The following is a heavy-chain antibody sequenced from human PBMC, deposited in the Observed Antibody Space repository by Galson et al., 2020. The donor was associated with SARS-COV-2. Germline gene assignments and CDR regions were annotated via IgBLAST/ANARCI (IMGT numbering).Heavy chain of an antibody. CDR3: ARGDMGNDYFDY. Sequence: GGSLRLSCADSGLTLSSYWMHWVRQAPGKGLVWVSRIYSEGSSTSYADSVKGRFTISGDNAKNTLYLQMNSLRAEDTAVYYCARGDMGNDYFDYWGQGTTVTVSS. J-gene: IGHJ4*02. D-gene: IGHD7-27*01. V-gene: IGHV3-74*01. CDR1: GLTLSSYW. CDR2: IYSEGSST.